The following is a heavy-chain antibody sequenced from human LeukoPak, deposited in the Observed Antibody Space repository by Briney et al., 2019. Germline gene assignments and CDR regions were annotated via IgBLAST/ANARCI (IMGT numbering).Heavy chain of an antibody. J-gene: IGHJ4*02. Sequence: ASVKVSCKASGYTFTSYYMHWLRQPPGQGLEGMGIINPSGGSTSYAQKFQGRVTRTRDTTTSTVYMELSSLRSEDTAVYYCASAGYDGAFDYWGQGTLVTVSS. CDR1: GYTFTSYY. V-gene: IGHV1-46*03. CDR3: ASAGYDGAFDY. D-gene: IGHD5-12*01. CDR2: INPSGGST.